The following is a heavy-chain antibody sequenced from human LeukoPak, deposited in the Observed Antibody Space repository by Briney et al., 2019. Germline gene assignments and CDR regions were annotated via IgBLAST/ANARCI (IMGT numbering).Heavy chain of an antibody. Sequence: ASVKVSCKASGYTFTSYYMHWVRQAPGQGLEWMVIINPSGGSTSYAQKFQGRVTTTRDTSTSTVYMELSSLRSEDTAVYYCARDPPTGSSSWYGFGFDPWGQGTLVTVSS. V-gene: IGHV1-46*01. CDR1: GYTFTSYY. J-gene: IGHJ5*02. D-gene: IGHD6-13*01. CDR2: INPSGGST. CDR3: ARDPPTGSSSWYGFGFDP.